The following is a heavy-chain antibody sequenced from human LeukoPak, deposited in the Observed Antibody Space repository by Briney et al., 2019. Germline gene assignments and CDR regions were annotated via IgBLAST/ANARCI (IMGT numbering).Heavy chain of an antibody. CDR2: SYYSGST. J-gene: IGHJ5*02. Sequence: KSSETLCLTCTVSGCSISSSSYYWGWIRQPPGKGLEWIGSSYYSGSTYYNPSLKSRVTISVDTSKNQFSLKLSSVTAADTAVYYCARQSRITMVRGVIGWFDPWGQGTLVTVSS. D-gene: IGHD3-10*01. CDR1: GCSISSSSYY. V-gene: IGHV4-39*01. CDR3: ARQSRITMVRGVIGWFDP.